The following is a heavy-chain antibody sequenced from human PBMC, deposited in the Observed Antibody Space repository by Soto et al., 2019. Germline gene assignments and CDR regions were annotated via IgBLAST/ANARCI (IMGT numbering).Heavy chain of an antibody. V-gene: IGHV1-69*06. CDR1: GYTFSSYA. J-gene: IGHJ5*02. Sequence: QVQLVQSGAEVKKPGASVKVSCRASGYTFSSYAISWVRQAPGQGLEWMGGIIPIFGTANYAQKFQGRVTITADKSTSTAYMELSSLRSEDTAVYYCGIYGSGGGGWFDPWGQGTLVTVSS. CDR2: IIPIFGTA. D-gene: IGHD3-10*01. CDR3: GIYGSGGGGWFDP.